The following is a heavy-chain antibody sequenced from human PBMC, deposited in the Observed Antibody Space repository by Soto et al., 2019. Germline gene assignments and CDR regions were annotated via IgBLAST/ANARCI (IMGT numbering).Heavy chain of an antibody. J-gene: IGHJ6*02. CDR1: GYTFTSYY. D-gene: IGHD5-12*01. V-gene: IGHV1-46*01. CDR2: INPSGGST. Sequence: ASVKVSCKASGYTFTSYYMHWVRQAPGQGLEWMGIINPSGGSTSYAQKFQGRVTMTRDTSTSTVYMELSSLRSEDTAVYYCARALRGYDSSYYYYYGVDVWGQGTTVTVSS. CDR3: ARALRGYDSSYYYYYGVDV.